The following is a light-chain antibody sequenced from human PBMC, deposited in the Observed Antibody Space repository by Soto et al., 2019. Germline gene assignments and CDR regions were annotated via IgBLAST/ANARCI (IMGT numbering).Light chain of an antibody. CDR1: SGHSSYT. CDR2: LNSDGSH. CDR3: QTWGTGIQV. Sequence: SASASLGASVKLTCTLSSGHSSYTIAWHQQQAEKGPRYLMKLNSDGSHSKGDGIPDRFSGSSSGAERYLTISSLQSGDEADYYCQTWGTGIQVFGGGTKLTVL. J-gene: IGLJ2*01. V-gene: IGLV4-69*01.